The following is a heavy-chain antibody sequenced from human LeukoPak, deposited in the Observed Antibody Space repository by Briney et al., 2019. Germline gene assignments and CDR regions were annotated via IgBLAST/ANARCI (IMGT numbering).Heavy chain of an antibody. CDR3: ARESAAENWFDP. Sequence: SETLSLTCAVYGGSFSGYYWSWIRQPPGKGLEWIGEINHRGSTTYNPSLKSRVTISVDTSKNQFSLKLSSVTAADTAVYYCARESAAENWFDPWGQGTLVTVSS. CDR1: GGSFSGYY. J-gene: IGHJ5*02. V-gene: IGHV4-34*01. CDR2: INHRGST. D-gene: IGHD6-13*01.